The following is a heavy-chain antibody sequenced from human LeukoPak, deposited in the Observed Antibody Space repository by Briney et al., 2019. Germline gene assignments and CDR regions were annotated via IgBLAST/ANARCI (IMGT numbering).Heavy chain of an antibody. D-gene: IGHD3-16*01. CDR3: AKDTPLCYFDY. CDR1: GYTFTSYY. J-gene: IGHJ4*02. CDR2: INPSGGST. Sequence: GASVKVSCKASGYTFTSYYMHWVRQAPGQGLEWMGIINPSGGSTSYAQKFQGRVTMTRDTSISTAYMELSRLRADDTAVYYCAKDTPLCYFDYWGQGTLVTVSS. V-gene: IGHV1-46*01.